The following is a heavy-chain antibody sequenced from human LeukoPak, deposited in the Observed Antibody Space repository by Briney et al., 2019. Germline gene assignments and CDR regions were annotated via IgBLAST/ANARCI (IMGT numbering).Heavy chain of an antibody. CDR2: ISSSSSYI. CDR3: ARDRELPYYYGSGSYGDAFDI. J-gene: IGHJ3*02. V-gene: IGHV3-21*01. D-gene: IGHD3-10*01. CDR1: GFTFSSYS. Sequence: GGSLRLSCAASGFTFSSYSMIWVRQAPGKGLEWVSSISSSSSYIYYADSVKGRFTISRDNAKNSLYLQMNSLRAEDTAVYYCARDRELPYYYGSGSYGDAFDIWGQGTMVTVSS.